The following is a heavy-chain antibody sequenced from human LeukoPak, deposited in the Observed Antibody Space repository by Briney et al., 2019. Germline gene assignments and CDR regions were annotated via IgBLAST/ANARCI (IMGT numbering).Heavy chain of an antibody. CDR1: GGSIGSAD. J-gene: IGHJ5*01. CDR2: IYYTGIN. CDR3: TRAGGWNYFDS. D-gene: IGHD1-7*01. Sequence: PSETLSLTCTVSGGSIGSADWGWMRQPPGKGLEWIGYIYYTGINKYDPSLKRGVTISLAKPKTQISLKLRSLTVSDTAVYFCTRAGGWNYFDSCGQGTLVSVSP. V-gene: IGHV4-59*01.